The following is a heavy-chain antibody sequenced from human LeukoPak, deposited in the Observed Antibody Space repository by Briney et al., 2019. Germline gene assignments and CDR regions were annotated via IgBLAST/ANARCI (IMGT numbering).Heavy chain of an antibody. CDR3: ATFPSGSWSAY. Sequence: GSLRLSCAASGFTFSDSGIHWVRQASGKGREWVGHIRGKADGYATGYAASVKGRFTITRDDSENTAYLQMNSLKTEDTAVYYCATFPSGSWSAYWGQGTLVTVSS. D-gene: IGHD1-26*01. J-gene: IGHJ4*02. V-gene: IGHV3-73*01. CDR1: GFTFSDSG. CDR2: IRGKADGYAT.